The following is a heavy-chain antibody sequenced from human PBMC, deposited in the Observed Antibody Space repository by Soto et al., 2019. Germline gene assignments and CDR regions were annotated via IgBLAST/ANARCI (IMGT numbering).Heavy chain of an antibody. D-gene: IGHD3-10*01. CDR3: AKDWKGCIICNGSGMFRYGIDV. CDR1: GFTFSSYG. J-gene: IGHJ6*02. Sequence: QVPLVESGGGVVQPGRSLRLSCAASGFTFSSYGMHWVRQAPGKGLEWVAVISYDGSNKYYGDSVKGRFTISRDNSKKKLYLQMNSRRAGDTAVYYCAKDWKGCIICNGSGMFRYGIDVWGQGTTVTVSS. CDR2: ISYDGSNK. V-gene: IGHV3-30*18.